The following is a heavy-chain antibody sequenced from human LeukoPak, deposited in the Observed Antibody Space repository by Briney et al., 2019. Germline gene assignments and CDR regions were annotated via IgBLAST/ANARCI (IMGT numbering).Heavy chain of an antibody. V-gene: IGHV3-7*04. Sequence: PGGSLRLSCVVSGFTFNRCWMNWARQAPGKGLEWVANIKQDGSEKYYVDSVRGRFTISRDNAKNSLYLQMNSLRAEDTAVYYRTGARFDPWGQGTLVTVSS. CDR2: IKQDGSEK. D-gene: IGHD6-6*01. CDR1: GFTFNRCW. J-gene: IGHJ5*02. CDR3: TGARFDP.